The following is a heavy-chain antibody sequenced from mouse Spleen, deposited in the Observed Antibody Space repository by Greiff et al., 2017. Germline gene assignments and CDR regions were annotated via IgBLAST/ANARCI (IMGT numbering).Heavy chain of an antibody. CDR3: AREDSNYSFDY. Sequence: EVKLVESGGGLVKPGGSLKLSCAASGFTFSSYAMSWVRQTPEKRLEWVATISDGGSYTYYPDNVKGRFTISRDNAKNNLYLQMSHLKSEDTAMYYCAREDSNYSFDYWGQGTTLTVSS. D-gene: IGHD2-5*01. CDR1: GFTFSSYA. CDR2: ISDGGSYT. J-gene: IGHJ2*01. V-gene: IGHV5-4*01.